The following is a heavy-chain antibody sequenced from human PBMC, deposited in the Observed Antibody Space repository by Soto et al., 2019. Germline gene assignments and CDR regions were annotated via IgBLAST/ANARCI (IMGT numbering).Heavy chain of an antibody. V-gene: IGHV1-18*01. D-gene: IGHD1-1*01. Sequence: QVHLVQSGAEVKKPGASVKVSCKGSGYAFTTYGITWVRQAPGQGLEWMGWISAHNGNTNYAQKLQGRVTVTRDTSTSTAYVELRSLSSDDTAGYYGARGRYGDYWGQGALVTVSS. CDR2: ISAHNGNT. CDR3: ARGRYGDY. J-gene: IGHJ4*02. CDR1: GYAFTTYG.